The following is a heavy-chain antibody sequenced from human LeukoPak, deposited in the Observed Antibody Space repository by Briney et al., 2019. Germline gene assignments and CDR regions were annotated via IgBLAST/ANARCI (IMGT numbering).Heavy chain of an antibody. D-gene: IGHD1-26*01. V-gene: IGHV1-18*01. CDR1: GYTFTNYG. J-gene: IGHJ4*02. CDR2: ISAYNGNT. CDR3: ARRISGSYATRHFDY. Sequence: ASVKVSCKASGYTFTNYGISWVRQAPGQGLEWMGWISAYNGNTNYAQKLQGRVTMTTDTSTNTAYMELRSLRSDDTAVYYCARRISGSYATRHFDYWGQGTLVTVSS.